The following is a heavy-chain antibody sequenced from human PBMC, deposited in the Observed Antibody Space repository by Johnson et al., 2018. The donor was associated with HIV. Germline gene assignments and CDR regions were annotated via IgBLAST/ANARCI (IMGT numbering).Heavy chain of an antibody. Sequence: VQVVESGGSVVRPGGSLRLSCAASGFNFDDYGMSWVRQAPGKGLEWVSGINWNGGSTGYADSVKGRFTISRDNAKNSLYLQMTSRRVEDTALYYCAREDEGSTGYDSSGYYPFDIWGQGTMVTVSS. V-gene: IGHV3-20*04. D-gene: IGHD3-22*01. J-gene: IGHJ3*02. CDR1: GFNFDDYG. CDR2: INWNGGST. CDR3: AREDEGSTGYDSSGYYPFDI.